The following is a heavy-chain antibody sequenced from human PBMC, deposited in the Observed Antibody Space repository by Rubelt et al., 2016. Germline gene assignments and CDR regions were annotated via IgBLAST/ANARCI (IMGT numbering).Heavy chain of an antibody. CDR1: GLSLTSRPVG. V-gene: IGHV2-5*02. CDR2: IYWDDDK. J-gene: IGHJ5*02. Sequence: QITLKESAPTLVKPTQTLTLTCTFSGLSLTSRPVGVGWIRQPPGKALEWLAVIYWDDDKRYSPSLKNRLTITKDTSKKQVVLTMTNMDPVDTATYYCAQALDGSDWNSRRYDPWGQGILVTVSS. D-gene: IGHD1-7*01. CDR3: AQALDGSDWNSRRYDP.